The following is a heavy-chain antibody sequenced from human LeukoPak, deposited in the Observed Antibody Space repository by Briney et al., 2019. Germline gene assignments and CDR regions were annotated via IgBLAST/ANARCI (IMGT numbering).Heavy chain of an antibody. V-gene: IGHV4-31*03. J-gene: IGHJ4*02. CDR1: GGSISSGGYY. D-gene: IGHD3-10*01. CDR3: ARGRDYCATSDY. CDR2: IYYSGST. Sequence: SETLSLTCTVSGGSISSGGYYWSWIRQHPGKGLEWIGYIYYSGSTYYNPSLKSRVTISVDTSKNQFSLKLSSVTAADTAVYYCARGRDYCATSDYWGQGTLVTVSS.